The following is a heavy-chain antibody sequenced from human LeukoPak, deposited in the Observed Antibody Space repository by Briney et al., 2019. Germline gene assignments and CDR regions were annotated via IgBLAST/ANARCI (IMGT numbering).Heavy chain of an antibody. CDR1: GFTFRNYW. D-gene: IGHD6-19*01. Sequence: GGSLRLSCAASGFTFRNYWMGWVRQAPGKGLEWVSAISGSGGSTYYADSVKGRFTISRDNSKTTLYLQMNSLRAEDTAVYYCAKNVKSSGWYSDYWGQGTLVTVSS. CDR3: AKNVKSSGWYSDY. J-gene: IGHJ4*02. V-gene: IGHV3-23*01. CDR2: ISGSGGST.